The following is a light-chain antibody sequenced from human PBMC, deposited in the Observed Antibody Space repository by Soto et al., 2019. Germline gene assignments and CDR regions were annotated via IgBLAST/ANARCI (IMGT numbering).Light chain of an antibody. CDR1: SSDVGGYNY. Sequence: QSALTQPASVSGSPGQSITISCTGTSSDVGGYNYVSWYQQHPGKAPKLMIYGVTNRPPGVYNRFSGSKSGNTASLTISGLQAADEADYYCSSSTSSTTRSVVFGGGTKLTVL. CDR2: GVT. J-gene: IGLJ2*01. V-gene: IGLV2-14*01. CDR3: SSSTSSTTRSVV.